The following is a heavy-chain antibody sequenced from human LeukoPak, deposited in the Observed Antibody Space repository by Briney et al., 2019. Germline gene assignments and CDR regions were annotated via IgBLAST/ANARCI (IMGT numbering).Heavy chain of an antibody. D-gene: IGHD3-10*01. CDR1: GFTFSSYG. CDR3: ARGGLLWFGGPDY. Sequence: AGGSLRLSCAASGFTFSSYGMHRVRQAPGKGLEWVAVISYDGSNKYYADSVKGRFTISRDNSKNTLYLQMNSLRAEDTAVYYCARGGLLWFGGPDYWGQGTLVTVSS. V-gene: IGHV3-30*03. J-gene: IGHJ4*02. CDR2: ISYDGSNK.